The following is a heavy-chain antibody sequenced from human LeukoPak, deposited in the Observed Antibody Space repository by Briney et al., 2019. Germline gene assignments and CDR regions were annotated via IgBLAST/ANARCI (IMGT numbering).Heavy chain of an antibody. CDR3: ARALQDIVVVPAAAFDY. J-gene: IGHJ4*02. Sequence: SGTLSLTCTVSGGSISSSSYYWGWIRQPPGKGLEWIGSIYYSGSPYYNPSLKSRVTISVDASKNQFSLKLSSVTAADTAVYYCARALQDIVVVPAAAFDYWGQGTLVTVSS. CDR1: GGSISSSSYY. D-gene: IGHD2-2*01. V-gene: IGHV4-39*01. CDR2: IYYSGSP.